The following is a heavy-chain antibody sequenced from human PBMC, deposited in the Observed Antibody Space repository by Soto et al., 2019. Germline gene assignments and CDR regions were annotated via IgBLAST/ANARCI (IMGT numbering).Heavy chain of an antibody. V-gene: IGHV3-23*01. CDR2: ISAIFNSS. Sequence: GGSLRLSCAASGFTFSSYGVFWVRQTPANGLEFVATISAIFNSSDYLDSVKGRFTISRYNSMNILFLQLNSLRAYYTALYYFASATTPREHWGQGTQVPVPS. J-gene: IGHJ4*02. D-gene: IGHD6-25*01. CDR3: ASATTPREH. CDR1: GFTFSSYG.